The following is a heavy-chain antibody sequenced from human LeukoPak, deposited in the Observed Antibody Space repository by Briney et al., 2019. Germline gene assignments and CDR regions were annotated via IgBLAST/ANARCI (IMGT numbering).Heavy chain of an antibody. J-gene: IGHJ6*03. CDR2: IYYSGST. D-gene: IGHD2-2*01. Sequence: SETLSLTCTVSGGSISSYYWSWIRQPPGKGLEWIGYIYYSGSTNYNPSLKSRVTISVDTSKSQFSLKLSSVTAADTAVYYCARVGGGLGYCSSTSCSSLYYYYYYMDVWGKGTTVTVSS. CDR1: GGSISSYY. CDR3: ARVGGGLGYCSSTSCSSLYYYYYYMDV. V-gene: IGHV4-59*01.